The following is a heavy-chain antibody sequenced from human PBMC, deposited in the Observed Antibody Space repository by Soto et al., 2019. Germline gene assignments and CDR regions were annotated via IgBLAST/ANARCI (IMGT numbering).Heavy chain of an antibody. V-gene: IGHV3-33*01. CDR2: IWYDGSNK. Sequence: QVQLVESGGGVVQPGRSLRLSCAASGFTFSSYGMHWVRQAPGNGLEWVAVIWYDGSNKYYADSVKGRFTISRDNSKNTLYLQMNSLRAEDTAVYYCARDNLDDYGDYPTYYFDYWGQGTLVTVSS. J-gene: IGHJ4*01. CDR3: ARDNLDDYGDYPTYYFDY. CDR1: GFTFSSYG. D-gene: IGHD4-17*01.